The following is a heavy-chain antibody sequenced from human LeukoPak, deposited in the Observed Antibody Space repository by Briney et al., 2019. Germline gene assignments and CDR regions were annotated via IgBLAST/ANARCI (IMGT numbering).Heavy chain of an antibody. Sequence: PGGSLRLSCAASGFTFDDYGMSWVRQAPGKGLEWVSGINWNGGSTGYADSVKGRFTISRDNASNSVFLQMNNLRAEDSAIYYCARGARWAYYFDYWGQGSLVTVSS. D-gene: IGHD4-23*01. CDR2: INWNGGST. V-gene: IGHV3-20*04. CDR1: GFTFDDYG. J-gene: IGHJ4*02. CDR3: ARGARWAYYFDY.